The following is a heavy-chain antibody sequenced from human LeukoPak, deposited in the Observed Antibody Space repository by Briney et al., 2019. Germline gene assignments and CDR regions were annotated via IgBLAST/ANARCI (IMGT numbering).Heavy chain of an antibody. CDR1: GFTFSSYA. D-gene: IGHD5-12*01. J-gene: IGHJ4*02. Sequence: GGSLRLSCAASGFTFSSYAMSWVRQAPGKGLEWVSAISGSGGSTYYADSVKGRFTISRDNSKNTLYLRMNSLRAEDTAVYYCAKDDIVATIFDYWGQGTLVTVSS. V-gene: IGHV3-23*01. CDR2: ISGSGGST. CDR3: AKDDIVATIFDY.